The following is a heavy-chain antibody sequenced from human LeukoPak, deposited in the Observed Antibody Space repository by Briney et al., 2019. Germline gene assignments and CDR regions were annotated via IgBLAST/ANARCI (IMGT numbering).Heavy chain of an antibody. V-gene: IGHV4-31*11. D-gene: IGHD3-9*01. CDR3: AKGTRYYDILTGYQTTHFDY. Sequence: SQTLSLTCAVSGGSISSGGYYWSWIRQHPGKGLEWIGYIYYSGSTYYNPSLKSRVTISVDTSKNQFSLKLSSVTAADTAVYYCAKGTRYYDILTGYQTTHFDYWGQGTLVTVSS. CDR1: GGSISSGGYY. J-gene: IGHJ4*02. CDR2: IYYSGST.